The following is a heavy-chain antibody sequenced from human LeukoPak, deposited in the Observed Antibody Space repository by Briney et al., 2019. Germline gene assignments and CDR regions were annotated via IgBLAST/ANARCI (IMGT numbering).Heavy chain of an antibody. CDR3: AGRLREPFDY. D-gene: IGHD4-17*01. CDR1: GGSINSGAYY. CDR2: IYHSGST. V-gene: IGHV4-30-2*01. J-gene: IGHJ4*02. Sequence: SQTLSLTCTVSGGSINSGAYYWSWIRQPPGKGLEWIGYIYHSGSTYYNPSLKSRVTISVDRSKNQFSLKLSSVTAADTAVYYCAGRLREPFDYWGQGTLVTVSS.